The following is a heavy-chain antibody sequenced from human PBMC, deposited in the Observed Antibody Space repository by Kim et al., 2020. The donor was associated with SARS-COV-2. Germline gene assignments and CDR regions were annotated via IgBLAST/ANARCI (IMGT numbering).Heavy chain of an antibody. CDR2: IYSGGST. Sequence: GGSLRLSCAASGFTVSSNYMSWVRQAPGKGLEWVSVIYSGGSTYYSESVKGRFTISRDNSKNTLYLQMNSLRAEDTAVYYCARVTTVTTWCARNSHDA. V-gene: IGHV3-53*01. CDR3: ARVTTVTTWCARNSHDA. D-gene: IGHD4-17*01. J-gene: IGHJ3*01. CDR1: GFTVSSNY.